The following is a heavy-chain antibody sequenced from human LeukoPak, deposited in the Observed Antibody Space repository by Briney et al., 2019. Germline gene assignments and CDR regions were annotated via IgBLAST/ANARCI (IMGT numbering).Heavy chain of an antibody. CDR3: ARHYPDYSSSSGAFDI. J-gene: IGHJ3*02. Sequence: WGSLRPSCAASGFPFNTYTMNWVRQAPGKGLEWVSSISYSTSYIYYADSVKGRFTISRDNAKNSLFVEMNSLRAEDTAVYYCARHYPDYSSSSGAFDIWGRGTMVTVSS. V-gene: IGHV3-21*01. D-gene: IGHD6-6*01. CDR1: GFPFNTYT. CDR2: ISYSTSYI.